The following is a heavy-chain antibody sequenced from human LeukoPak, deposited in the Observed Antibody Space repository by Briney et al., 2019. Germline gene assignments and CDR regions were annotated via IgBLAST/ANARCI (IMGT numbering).Heavy chain of an antibody. CDR1: GGSFSGYY. J-gene: IGHJ4*02. D-gene: IGHD6-13*01. Sequence: SETLSLTCAVYGGSFSGYYWSWIRQPPGKGLEWIGEINHSGSTNYNPSLKSRVTISVDTSKNQFSLKLSSVTAADTAVYYCARGSSSWYGGFDYWGQGTLVTVSS. CDR2: INHSGST. CDR3: ARGSSSWYGGFDY. V-gene: IGHV4-34*01.